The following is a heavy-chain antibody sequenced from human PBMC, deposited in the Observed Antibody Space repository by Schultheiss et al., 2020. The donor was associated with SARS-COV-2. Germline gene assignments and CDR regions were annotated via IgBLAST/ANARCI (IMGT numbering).Heavy chain of an antibody. Sequence: SGPTLVKPTQTLTLTCTFSGFSLSTSGVGVGWIRQPPGKALEWLARIDWDDDKYYSTSLKTRLTISKDTSKNQVVLTMTNMDPVDTATYYCARIPGTTLYYYGMDVWGQGTTVTVSS. J-gene: IGHJ6*02. V-gene: IGHV2-70*11. D-gene: IGHD1-7*01. CDR1: GFSLSTSGVG. CDR3: ARIPGTTLYYYGMDV. CDR2: IDWDDDK.